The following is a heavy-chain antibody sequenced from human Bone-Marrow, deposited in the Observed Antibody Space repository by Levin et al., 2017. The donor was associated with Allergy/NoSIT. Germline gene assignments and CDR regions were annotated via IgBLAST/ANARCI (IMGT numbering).Heavy chain of an antibody. V-gene: IGHV3-30*01. CDR1: GFIFSGYT. CDR3: TTPTIGGY. J-gene: IGHJ4*02. CDR2: ISHDGSKK. D-gene: IGHD3-16*01. Sequence: SCAASGFIFSGYTMHWVRQAPGKGLEWLAVISHDGSKKYYADSVKGRFTISRDNSKNTLSLQMDSLRAEDAAIYYCTTPTIGGYWGQGTLVTVSS.